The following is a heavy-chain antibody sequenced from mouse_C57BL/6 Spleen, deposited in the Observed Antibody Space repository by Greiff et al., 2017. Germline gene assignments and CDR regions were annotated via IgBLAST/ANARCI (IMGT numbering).Heavy chain of an antibody. CDR1: GFNIKDYY. Sequence: EVKLQQSGAELVKPGASVKLSCTASGFNIKDYYMHWVKQRTEPGLEWIGRIDPEAGETKYAPKFQGQATHTAYTSSNTAYLQLSSLTSEHTSVYDSARDLNWYPNFDYWGQGTTLTVSS. V-gene: IGHV14-2*01. J-gene: IGHJ2*01. CDR2: IDPEAGET. CDR3: ARDLNWYPNFDY. D-gene: IGHD4-1*01.